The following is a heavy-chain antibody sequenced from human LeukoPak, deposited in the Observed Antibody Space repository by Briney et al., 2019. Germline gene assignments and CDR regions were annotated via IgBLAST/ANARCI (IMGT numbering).Heavy chain of an antibody. D-gene: IGHD3-3*01. Sequence: GGSLRLSCAASGFTFSSYGMHWVRQAPGKGLEWVAVISYDGSNKYYADSVKGRFTISRDNSKNTLYLQMNSLRAEDTAVYYCAKDFDEIFGVVIPLDWGQGTLVTVSS. V-gene: IGHV3-30*18. J-gene: IGHJ4*02. CDR3: AKDFDEIFGVVIPLD. CDR2: ISYDGSNK. CDR1: GFTFSSYG.